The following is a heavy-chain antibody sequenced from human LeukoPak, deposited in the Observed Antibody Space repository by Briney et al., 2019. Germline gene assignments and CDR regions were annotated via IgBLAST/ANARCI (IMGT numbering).Heavy chain of an antibody. V-gene: IGHV1-69*04. CDR1: GGTFSSYA. CDR2: IIPIFGIA. CDR3: ARGGQQLVRDYYYYGMDV. Sequence: SVKVSCKASGGTFSSYAISWVRQAPGQGLEWMGRIIPIFGIANYAQKFQGRDTITADKSTSTAYMELSSLRSEDTAVYYCARGGQQLVRDYYYYGMDVWGQGTTVTVSS. D-gene: IGHD6-13*01. J-gene: IGHJ6*02.